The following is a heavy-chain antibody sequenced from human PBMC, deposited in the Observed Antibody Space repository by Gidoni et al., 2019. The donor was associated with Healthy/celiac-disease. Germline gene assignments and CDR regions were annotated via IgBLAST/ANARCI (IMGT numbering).Heavy chain of an antibody. Sequence: EVQLVESGGGLVQPGGSLRLSCAASGFTFSSYDMHWVRQATGKGLEWVSAIGTAGDTYYPGSVKGRFTISRENAKNSLYLQMNSLRAGDTAVYYCARGSSSIDYYGAIPVAFDIWGQGTMVTVSS. CDR2: IGTAGDT. D-gene: IGHD3-10*01. CDR3: ARGSSSIDYYGAIPVAFDI. CDR1: GFTFSSYD. J-gene: IGHJ3*02. V-gene: IGHV3-13*01.